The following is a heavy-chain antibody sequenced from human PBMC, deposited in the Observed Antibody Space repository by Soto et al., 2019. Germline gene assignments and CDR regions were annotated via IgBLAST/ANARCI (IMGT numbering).Heavy chain of an antibody. V-gene: IGHV3-23*01. Sequence: EVQLLESGGGLVQPGGSLRLSCAASGFTFSSYAMSWVRQAPGKGLEWVSAISGSGGSTYYADSVKGRFTISRDNSKNPLYLQMNSLRAEDTAVYYCAKGGGQYYGSGAPGNWFDPWGQGTLVTVSS. D-gene: IGHD3-10*01. CDR1: GFTFSSYA. J-gene: IGHJ5*02. CDR3: AKGGGQYYGSGAPGNWFDP. CDR2: ISGSGGST.